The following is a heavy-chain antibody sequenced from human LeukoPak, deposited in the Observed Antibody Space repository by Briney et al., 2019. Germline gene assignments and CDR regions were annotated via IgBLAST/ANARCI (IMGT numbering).Heavy chain of an antibody. Sequence: SETLSLTCTVSGGSISSYYWSWIRQPAGKGLEWIGRIYTSGSTDYNPSLKSRVTMSIDTSKNQFSLKLSSVTAADTAVYYCARGIAAADTRPLDYWGQGTLVTVSS. CDR2: IYTSGST. J-gene: IGHJ4*02. D-gene: IGHD6-13*01. CDR1: GGSISSYY. CDR3: ARGIAAADTRPLDY. V-gene: IGHV4-4*07.